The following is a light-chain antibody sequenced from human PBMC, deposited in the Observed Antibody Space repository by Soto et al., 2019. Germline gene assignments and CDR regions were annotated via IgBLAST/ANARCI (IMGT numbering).Light chain of an antibody. V-gene: IGLV2-14*01. Sequence: QSVLTQPASVSGSPGQSITISCTGTSSDVGGYSRVSWYQHHPGKAPKLIIYEVSDRPSGVSNRFPGSKSGNTASLTISGLQAEDEADYYCNSYTSSNTRVFGTGTKLTVL. CDR1: SSDVGGYSR. CDR2: EVS. J-gene: IGLJ1*01. CDR3: NSYTSSNTRV.